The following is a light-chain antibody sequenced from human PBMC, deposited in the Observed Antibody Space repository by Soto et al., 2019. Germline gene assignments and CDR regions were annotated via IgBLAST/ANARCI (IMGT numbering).Light chain of an antibody. V-gene: IGKV1-27*01. Sequence: DIQLTQSPSTLSASIGDRVTITCRASQAISNYLAWYRQKPGKVPQLLIYFASTLQSGVPSRFSGSGSGTDFTLTISSLQPEDVATYYCQKYHSAPCSFGPGTKVDLK. CDR2: FAS. CDR1: QAISNY. J-gene: IGKJ3*01. CDR3: QKYHSAPCS.